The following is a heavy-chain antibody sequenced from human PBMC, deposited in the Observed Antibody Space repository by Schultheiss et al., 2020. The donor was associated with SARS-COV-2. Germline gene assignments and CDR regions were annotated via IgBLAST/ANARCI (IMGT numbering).Heavy chain of an antibody. Sequence: GGSLRLSCAASGFTFSSYAMSWVRQAPGKGLEWVANIKQDGSEKYYVDSVKGRFTISRDNAKNSLYLQMNSLRAEDTAVYYCARDRVWWLRNYYGMDVWGQGTTVTVSS. V-gene: IGHV3-7*03. D-gene: IGHD5-12*01. CDR3: ARDRVWWLRNYYGMDV. CDR2: IKQDGSEK. J-gene: IGHJ6*02. CDR1: GFTFSSYA.